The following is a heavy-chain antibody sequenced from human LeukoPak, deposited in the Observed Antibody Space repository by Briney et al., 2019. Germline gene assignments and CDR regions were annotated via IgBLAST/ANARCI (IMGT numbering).Heavy chain of an antibody. D-gene: IGHD6-13*01. CDR1: EFTFSSYS. Sequence: PGGSLRLSCVASEFTFSSYSLNWVRQAPGKGLEWVSSISTSSNYIYYADSVQGRFTISRDNAKNSLYLQMNSLRAEDTALYYCARLAAAKDYYYYYYMDVWGKGTAVTVSS. V-gene: IGHV3-21*04. CDR2: ISTSSNYI. J-gene: IGHJ6*03. CDR3: ARLAAAKDYYYYYYMDV.